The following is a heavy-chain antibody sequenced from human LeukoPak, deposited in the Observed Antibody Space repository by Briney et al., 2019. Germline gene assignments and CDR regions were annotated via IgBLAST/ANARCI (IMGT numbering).Heavy chain of an antibody. D-gene: IGHD3-3*01. V-gene: IGHV4-59*01. CDR1: GGSISSYY. CDR3: ARGTIFGVVPRELDY. J-gene: IGHJ4*02. CDR2: IYYSGST. Sequence: PSETLSLTCTVSGGSISSYYWSWIRQPPGKGLEWIGYIYYSGSTNYNPSLKSRVTISVDTSKNQFSLKLSPVTAADTAVYYCARGTIFGVVPRELDYWGQGTLVTVSS.